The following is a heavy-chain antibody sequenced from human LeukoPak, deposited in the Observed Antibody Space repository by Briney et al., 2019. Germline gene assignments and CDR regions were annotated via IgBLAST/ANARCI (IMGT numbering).Heavy chain of an antibody. J-gene: IGHJ4*02. V-gene: IGHV3-15*01. CDR1: GFTFSNAW. CDR3: TTVYYDTRGVDY. D-gene: IGHD3-22*01. CDR2: IKSKIDGGTT. Sequence: GGSLRLSCAASGFTFSNAWMSWVRQAPGKGLEWGGRIKSKIDGGTTDYAAPVKGRFTIARDDSKNTLYLQMNSLKTADSAVYYCTTVYYDTRGVDYWGQGTLVTVSS.